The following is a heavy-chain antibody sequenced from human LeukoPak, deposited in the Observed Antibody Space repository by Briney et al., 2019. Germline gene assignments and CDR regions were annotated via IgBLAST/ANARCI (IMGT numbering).Heavy chain of an antibody. J-gene: IGHJ4*02. CDR1: GFTFSNYG. CDR2: IGGLGDRI. D-gene: IGHD5-12*01. V-gene: IGHV3-23*01. Sequence: GGSLRLSCAASGFTFSNYGMNWVRQAPGKGLEWVSGIGGLGDRIYYADSVRGRFTISRDNSKNTLYLYMNSLRDEDTAIYYCAQDGAWLRFDSWGQGTLVTVSS. CDR3: AQDGAWLRFDS.